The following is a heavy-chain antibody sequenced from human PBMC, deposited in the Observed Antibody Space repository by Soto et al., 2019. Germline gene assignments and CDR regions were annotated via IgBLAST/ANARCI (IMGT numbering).Heavy chain of an antibody. CDR3: ARARDDYGDYWSWNRPSTSMDV. CDR2: IKQDGSEK. Sequence: EVQLVESGGGLVQPGGSLRLSCAASGFTFSSYWMSWVRQAPGKGLEWVANIKQDGSEKYYVDSVKGRFTISRDNAKNSLYLQMNSLRAEDTAVYYCARARDDYGDYWSWNRPSTSMDVWGQGTTVTVSS. J-gene: IGHJ6*02. CDR1: GFTFSSYW. V-gene: IGHV3-7*03. D-gene: IGHD4-17*01.